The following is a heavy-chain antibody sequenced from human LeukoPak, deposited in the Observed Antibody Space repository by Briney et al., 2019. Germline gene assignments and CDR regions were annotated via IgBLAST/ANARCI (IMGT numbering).Heavy chain of an antibody. Sequence: PSETLSLTCTVSGGSISSSSYYWGWIRQPPGKGLEWIGSIYYSGSTYYNPSLKSRVTISVDKSKNQFSLKLSSVTAADTAVYYCARGVPHYYGSGSIVDNWFDPWGQGTLVTVSS. J-gene: IGHJ5*02. CDR1: GGSISSSSYY. D-gene: IGHD3-10*01. V-gene: IGHV4-39*07. CDR3: ARGVPHYYGSGSIVDNWFDP. CDR2: IYYSGST.